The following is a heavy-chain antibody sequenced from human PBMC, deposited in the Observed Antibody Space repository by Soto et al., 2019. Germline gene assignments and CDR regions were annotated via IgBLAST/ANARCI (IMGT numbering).Heavy chain of an antibody. V-gene: IGHV3-23*01. Sequence: PGGSLRLSCAASGFTFSSYAMSWVRQAPGKGLEWVSAISGSGGSTYYADSVKGRFTISRDNSKNTLYLQMNSLRAEDTAIYYCAKRSDFWSGSMDVWGQGTTVTVSS. CDR1: GFTFSSYA. CDR2: ISGSGGST. D-gene: IGHD3-3*01. CDR3: AKRSDFWSGSMDV. J-gene: IGHJ6*02.